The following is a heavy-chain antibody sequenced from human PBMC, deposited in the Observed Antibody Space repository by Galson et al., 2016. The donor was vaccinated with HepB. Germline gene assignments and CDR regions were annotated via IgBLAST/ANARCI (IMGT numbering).Heavy chain of an antibody. Sequence: SLRLSCAMSGFTFTSHAMSWVRQAPGKGLEWVSAMSGSGAIRYYVDSVKGRFTISRDNAENSLYLQLNSLRAEDTAVYYCATDGYDQKGDDYWGQGTLVTVSS. CDR1: GFTFTSHA. CDR2: MSGSGAIR. CDR3: ATDGYDQKGDDY. J-gene: IGHJ4*02. V-gene: IGHV3-23*01. D-gene: IGHD5-12*01.